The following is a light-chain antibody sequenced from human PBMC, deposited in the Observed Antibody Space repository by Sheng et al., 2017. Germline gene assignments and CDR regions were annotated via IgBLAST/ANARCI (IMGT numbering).Light chain of an antibody. J-gene: IGKJ3*01. V-gene: IGKV3-20*01. CDR3: QQYGTSPLT. CDR1: QTIASNF. Sequence: PGERATLSCRASQTIASNFLAWYQQRPGQAPRLLIYDASTRATDVPDKFSGSGSGTDFTLTISRLEPEDFAVYFCQQYGTSPLTFGPGTKVEIK. CDR2: DAS.